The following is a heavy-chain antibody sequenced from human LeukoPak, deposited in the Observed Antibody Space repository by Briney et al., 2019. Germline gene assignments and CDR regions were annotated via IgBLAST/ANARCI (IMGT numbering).Heavy chain of an antibody. CDR2: ISWNSGSI. CDR3: AKGVSGTAYFDY. CDR1: GFTFDNYA. Sequence: NPGRSLRLSCAASGFTFDNYAMHWVRQAPGKGLEWVSGISWNSGSIGYADSVKGRFTISRDNAKNSLHLQMNSLRPEDTALYYCAKGVSGTAYFDYWGQGTQVTVSS. J-gene: IGHJ4*02. D-gene: IGHD1/OR15-1a*01. V-gene: IGHV3-9*01.